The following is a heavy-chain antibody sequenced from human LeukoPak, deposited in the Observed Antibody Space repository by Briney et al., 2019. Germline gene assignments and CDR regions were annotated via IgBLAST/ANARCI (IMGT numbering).Heavy chain of an antibody. CDR1: GFTLSHYA. CDR3: AKNTESFGDSSTGY. V-gene: IGHV3-23*01. D-gene: IGHD4-17*01. J-gene: IGHJ4*02. Sequence: SGGSLRLSCAASGFTLSHYAENWVRQAPGEGLEGVAVISGNGGRTYYADTVKGRSTVSRDNPKNRVYLQVNSMRADDTAVYYCAKNTESFGDSSTGYWGQGTLVTVSS. CDR2: ISGNGGRT.